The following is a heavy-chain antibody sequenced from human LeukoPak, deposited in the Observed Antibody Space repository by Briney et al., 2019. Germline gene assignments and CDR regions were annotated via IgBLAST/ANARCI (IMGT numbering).Heavy chain of an antibody. CDR2: INPNSGGT. Sequence: GASVKVSCKASGYTFTGYYMHWVRQAPGQGLGWMGRINPNSGGTNYAQKFQGRVTVTRDTSISTAYMELSRLRSDDTAVYYCARGSSSSWDFDYWGQGTLVTVSS. J-gene: IGHJ4*02. V-gene: IGHV1-2*06. CDR1: GYTFTGYY. CDR3: ARGSSSSWDFDY. D-gene: IGHD6-13*01.